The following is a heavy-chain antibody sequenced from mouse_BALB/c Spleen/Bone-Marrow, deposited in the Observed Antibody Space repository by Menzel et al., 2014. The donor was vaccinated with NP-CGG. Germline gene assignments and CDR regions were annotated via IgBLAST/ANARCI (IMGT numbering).Heavy chain of an antibody. CDR2: INPGSGGT. CDR1: GYAFTNYL. V-gene: IGHV1-54*01. J-gene: IGHJ2*01. Sequence: QVQLQQSGAELVRPGTSVKVSCKASGYAFTNYLIEWVKQRPGQGLEWIGVINPGSGGTNYNEKFKGKATLTADKSSSTAYMQLSSLTSDDSAVYSCARHYFDYWGQGTTLTVSS. CDR3: ARHYFDY.